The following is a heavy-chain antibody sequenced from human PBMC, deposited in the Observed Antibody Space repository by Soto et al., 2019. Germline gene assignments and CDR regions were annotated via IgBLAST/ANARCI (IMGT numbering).Heavy chain of an antibody. CDR3: AMIHGWGSSWYGMDV. D-gene: IGHD6-13*01. V-gene: IGHV5-10-1*01. CDR2: IDPSDSYT. CDR1: GYSFTSYW. Sequence: PGESLKISCKGSGYSFTSYWISWVRQMPGKGLEWMGRIDPSDSYTNYSPSFQGHVTISADKSISTAYLQWSSLKASDTAMYYSAMIHGWGSSWYGMDVWGQGTTVTVSS. J-gene: IGHJ6*02.